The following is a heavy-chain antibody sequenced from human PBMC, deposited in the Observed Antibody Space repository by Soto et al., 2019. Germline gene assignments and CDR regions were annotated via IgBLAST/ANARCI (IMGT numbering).Heavy chain of an antibody. D-gene: IGHD3-10*01. CDR2: INQDGSEK. J-gene: IGHJ5*02. CDR3: AREYTIEWFGKSERGNNWFAP. V-gene: IGHV3-7*03. CDR1: GFTFKSYW. Sequence: EAELVQSGGGLVQPGGSLRLSCAASGFTFKSYWMSWLRQAPGKGLEWVANINQDGSEKYYEDSVKGRFSISRDNAKNSLYLHMNSPRADDAAVYYCAREYTIEWFGKSERGNNWFAPWGQGTLVTVSS.